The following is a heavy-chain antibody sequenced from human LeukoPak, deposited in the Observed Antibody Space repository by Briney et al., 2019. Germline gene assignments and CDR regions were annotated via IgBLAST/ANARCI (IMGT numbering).Heavy chain of an antibody. V-gene: IGHV4-39*07. D-gene: IGHD1-1*01. J-gene: IGHJ4*02. CDR1: GGSISSCTYS. CDR2: FSCSGST. Sequence: SETLSLTCSVSGGSISSCTYSWGWIRQPPGKGLEWIGSFSCSGSTYYNPSLKSRFTISVDTSKSQFSLYMDSVTAADTAVYYCARDWNRYAYWGQGTLVTVSS. CDR3: ARDWNRYAY.